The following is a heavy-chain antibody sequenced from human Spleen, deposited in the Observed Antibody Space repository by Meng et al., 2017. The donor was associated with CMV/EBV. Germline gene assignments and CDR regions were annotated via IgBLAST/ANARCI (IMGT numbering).Heavy chain of an antibody. Sequence: GGSLRLSCAASGFGVSITYMAWVRQAPGKGLEWVSSISSSSSYIYYADSVKGRFTISRDNAKNSLYLQMNSLRAEDTAVYYCARDKDYYGSGRMDVWGQGTLVTVSS. D-gene: IGHD3-10*01. V-gene: IGHV3-21*01. CDR3: ARDKDYYGSGRMDV. CDR1: GFGVSITY. CDR2: ISSSSSYI. J-gene: IGHJ4*02.